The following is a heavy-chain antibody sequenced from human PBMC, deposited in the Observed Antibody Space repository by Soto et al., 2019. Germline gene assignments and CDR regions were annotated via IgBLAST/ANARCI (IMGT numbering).Heavy chain of an antibody. CDR1: GFRVTDSA. CDR3: ARHQGYVFGCNSLDD. J-gene: IGHJ4*02. CDR2: IRSKGNIHAT. V-gene: IGHV3-73*02. Sequence: EVQLVESGGGLVQPGGSLKLSCAASGFRVTDSAMDWVRQAAGKGLEWVGRIRSKGNIHATTYGESLKGRFSISRDESQNMVYLQMNSLKIEDTAVYYCARHQGYVFGCNSLDDWGQGTLVTVSS. D-gene: IGHD2-15*01.